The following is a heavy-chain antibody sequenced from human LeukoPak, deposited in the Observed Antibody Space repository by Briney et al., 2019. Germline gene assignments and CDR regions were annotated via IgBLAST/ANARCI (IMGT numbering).Heavy chain of an antibody. CDR2: IIPILGIA. D-gene: IGHD4-17*01. J-gene: IGHJ4*02. CDR1: GGTFSSYA. V-gene: IGHV1-69*04. CDR3: AQGWTTVITSSSLWGVQ. Sequence: SVRDSRKASGGTFSSYAISWVRQTPGQGLEWMGRIIPILGIANYAQEFQGRVTITADKSTSTAYMELSSLRSEDTAVYYCAQGWTTVITSSSLWGVQWGRETLVTVSS.